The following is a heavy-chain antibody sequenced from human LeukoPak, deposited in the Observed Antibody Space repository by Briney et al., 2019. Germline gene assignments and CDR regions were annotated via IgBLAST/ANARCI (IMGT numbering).Heavy chain of an antibody. D-gene: IGHD1-26*01. CDR3: ATDGSYLGAFDI. CDR2: FDPEDGET. CDR1: GYTLTELS. Sequence: ASVKVSCKVSGYTLTELSMHWVRQAPGKGLEWMGGFDPEDGETIYAQKFQGRVTMTEDTSTDTAYMELSSLRSEDTAVYYCATDGSYLGAFDIWGQGTMVTVSS. V-gene: IGHV1-24*01. J-gene: IGHJ3*02.